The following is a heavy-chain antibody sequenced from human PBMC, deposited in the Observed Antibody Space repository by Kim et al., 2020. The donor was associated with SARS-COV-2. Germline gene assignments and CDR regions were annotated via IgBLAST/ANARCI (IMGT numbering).Heavy chain of an antibody. CDR3: ARRYYGSGSSDY. D-gene: IGHD3-10*01. Sequence: SYAQKCQGRVTMTRDTSTSTVYMELSSLRSEDTAVYYCARRYYGSGSSDYWGQGTLVTVSS. J-gene: IGHJ4*02. V-gene: IGHV1-46*01.